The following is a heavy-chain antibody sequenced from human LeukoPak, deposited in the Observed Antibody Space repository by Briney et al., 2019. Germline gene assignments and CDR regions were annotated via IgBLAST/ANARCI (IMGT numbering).Heavy chain of an antibody. CDR3: ARGQFSAFDI. CDR2: THRGYI. D-gene: IGHD6-19*01. Sequence: SQTLSLTCAIFGDSVSSYSVAWNWIRQSPSGGLEWLGRTHRGYIYYAPSMKSRATINADTSKNQFFLHLNSVTPEDTAVYFCARGQFSAFDIWGQGSMVTVS. V-gene: IGHV6-1*01. J-gene: IGHJ3*02. CDR1: GDSVSSYSVA.